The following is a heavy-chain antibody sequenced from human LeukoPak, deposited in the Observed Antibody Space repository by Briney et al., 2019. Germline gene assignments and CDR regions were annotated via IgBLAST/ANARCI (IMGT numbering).Heavy chain of an antibody. CDR2: ITGSGTTT. D-gene: IGHD3-16*02. CDR1: GFTVSSNY. V-gene: IGHV3-11*04. Sequence: GGSLRLSCAASGFTVSSNYMSWVRQAPGKGPEWVSGITGSGTTTYYADSLKGRFTISRDNAKNSLFLQMNSLRAEDTAVYYCARGSFLITFGGFIGWGQGTLVTVSS. J-gene: IGHJ4*02. CDR3: ARGSFLITFGGFIG.